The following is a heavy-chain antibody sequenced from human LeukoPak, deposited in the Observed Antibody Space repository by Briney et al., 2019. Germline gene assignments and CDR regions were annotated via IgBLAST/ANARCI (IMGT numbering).Heavy chain of an antibody. D-gene: IGHD5-18*01. CDR1: GGSISSYY. CDR3: ARALVDTAMVTFGYYYYMDV. V-gene: IGHV4-4*07. J-gene: IGHJ6*03. CDR2: IYTSGST. Sequence: SETLSLTCTVSGGSISSYYWSWIRQPAGKGLEWIGRIYTSGSTNYNPSLKSRVTMSVDTSKNQFSLKLSSVTAADTAVYYWARALVDTAMVTFGYYYYMDVWGKGTTVTVSS.